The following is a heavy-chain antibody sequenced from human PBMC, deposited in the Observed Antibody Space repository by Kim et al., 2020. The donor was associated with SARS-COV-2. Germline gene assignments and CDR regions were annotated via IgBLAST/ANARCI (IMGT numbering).Heavy chain of an antibody. V-gene: IGHV1-69*13. CDR3: AREGSYYYDSSGYYYAFDY. Sequence: SVKVSCKASGGTFSSYAISWVRQAPGQGLEWMGGIIPIFGTANYAQKFQGRVTITADESTSTAYMELSSLRSEDTAVYYCAREGSYYYDSSGYYYAFDYWGQGTLVTVSS. D-gene: IGHD3-22*01. J-gene: IGHJ4*02. CDR2: IIPIFGTA. CDR1: GGTFSSYA.